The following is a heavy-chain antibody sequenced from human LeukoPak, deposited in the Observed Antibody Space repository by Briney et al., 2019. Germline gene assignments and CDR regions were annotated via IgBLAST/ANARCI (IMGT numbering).Heavy chain of an antibody. CDR3: ARVGYDYVWGSYRLLDY. V-gene: IGHV4-34*01. CDR1: GGSFSGYY. J-gene: IGHJ4*02. Sequence: SETLSLTCAVYGGSFSGYYWSWIRQPPGKGLGWIGEINHSGSTNYNPSLKSRVTISVDTSKNQFSLKLSSVTAADTAVYYCARVGYDYVWGSYRLLDYWGQGTLVTVSS. CDR2: INHSGST. D-gene: IGHD3-16*02.